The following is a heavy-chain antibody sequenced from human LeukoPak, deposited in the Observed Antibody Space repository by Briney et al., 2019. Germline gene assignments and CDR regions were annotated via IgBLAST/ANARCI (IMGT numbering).Heavy chain of an antibody. Sequence: SETLSLTCTDSGGSISRYYWSWIRQPPGKGLEWIAYIYSSGSSKYNPSPKSRVTISVYTSKNQFSLKLSSVTAADTAVYYCARMCGYYSNKRGFDYWGQGTLVTVSS. V-gene: IGHV4-59*01. CDR3: ARMCGYYSNKRGFDY. CDR2: IYSSGSS. D-gene: IGHD4-11*01. J-gene: IGHJ4*02. CDR1: GGSISRYY.